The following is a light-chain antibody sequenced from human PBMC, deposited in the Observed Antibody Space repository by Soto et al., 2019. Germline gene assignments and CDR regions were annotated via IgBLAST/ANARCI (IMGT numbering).Light chain of an antibody. Sequence: DIQRTQSPPSLSASVGDRVTITCRASPSISTWLAWYHQKPGKAPKLLIYQASSLESGVPSRFSGSGSGTEFTLTIRSLQPDDFATYYCQQYNNNSSSTFGLGTKVDI. CDR3: QQYNNNSSST. V-gene: IGKV1-5*03. CDR2: QAS. J-gene: IGKJ1*01. CDR1: PSISTW.